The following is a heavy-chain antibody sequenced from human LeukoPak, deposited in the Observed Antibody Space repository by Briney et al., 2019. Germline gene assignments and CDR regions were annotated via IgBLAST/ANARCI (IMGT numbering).Heavy chain of an antibody. V-gene: IGHV4-34*01. CDR2: INHSGST. CDR3: ARVAYSSSWYNYYYYYGMDV. J-gene: IGHJ6*02. Sequence: PSETLSLTCAVYGGSFSGYYWSWIRQPPGKGLEWIGEINHSGSTNYNPSLKSRVTISVDTSKNQFSLKLSSVTAADTAVYYCARVAYSSSWYNYYYYYGMDVWGQGTTVTVSS. D-gene: IGHD6-13*01. CDR1: GGSFSGYY.